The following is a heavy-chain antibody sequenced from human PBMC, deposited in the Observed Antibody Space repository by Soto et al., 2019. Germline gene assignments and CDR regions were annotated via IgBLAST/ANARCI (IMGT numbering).Heavy chain of an antibody. CDR1: GYTFTSYG. CDR3: ARGQFTYYYDSSGYILDY. J-gene: IGHJ4*02. D-gene: IGHD3-22*01. CDR2: ISAYNGNT. Sequence: ASVKVSCKASGYTFTSYGISWVRQAPGQGLEWMGWISAYNGNTNYAQKLQGRVTMTTDTSTSTAYMELRSLRSDDTAVYYCARGQFTYYYDSSGYILDYWGQGTLVTVS. V-gene: IGHV1-18*01.